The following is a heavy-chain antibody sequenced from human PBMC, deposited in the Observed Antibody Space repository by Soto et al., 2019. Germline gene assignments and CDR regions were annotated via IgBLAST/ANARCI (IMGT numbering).Heavy chain of an antibody. J-gene: IGHJ4*02. CDR3: ARAEGGIFDY. CDR2: IYHSGST. V-gene: IGHV4-30-2*01. Sequence: PSQTMCLPSSVAEGSISNYAGSWIRQPPGKGLEWIGYIYHSGSTYYNPSLKSRVTISVDRSKNQFSLKLSSVTAADTAVYYCARAEGGIFDYWGQGTLVTVSS. CDR1: EGSISNYA.